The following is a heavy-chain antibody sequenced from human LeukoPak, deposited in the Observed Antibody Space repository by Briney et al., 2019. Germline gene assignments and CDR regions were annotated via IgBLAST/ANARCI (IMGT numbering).Heavy chain of an antibody. CDR3: ARGTDTIYSWFDP. CDR2: ISGSGGST. D-gene: IGHD3-3*01. J-gene: IGHJ5*02. V-gene: IGHV3-23*01. CDR1: GFTFSSYA. Sequence: QAGGSLRLSCAASGFTFSSYAMSWVRQAPGKGLEWVSAISGSGGSTYYADSVKGRFTISRDNAKNSLYLQMNSLRAEGTAVYYCARGTDTIYSWFDPWGQGTLVTVSS.